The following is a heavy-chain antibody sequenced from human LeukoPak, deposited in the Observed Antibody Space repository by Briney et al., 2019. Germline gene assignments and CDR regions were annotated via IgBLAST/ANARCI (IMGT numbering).Heavy chain of an antibody. CDR2: INPNSGGT. Sequence: ASVKVSCKASGYTFTGYYMHWVRQAPGQGLEWMGWINPNSGGTNYAQKFQGRVTMTRDTSTSTVYMELSSLRSEDTAVYYCARDPDYYDSSGYTFDYWGQGTLVTVSS. V-gene: IGHV1-2*02. CDR1: GYTFTGYY. J-gene: IGHJ4*02. D-gene: IGHD3-22*01. CDR3: ARDPDYYDSSGYTFDY.